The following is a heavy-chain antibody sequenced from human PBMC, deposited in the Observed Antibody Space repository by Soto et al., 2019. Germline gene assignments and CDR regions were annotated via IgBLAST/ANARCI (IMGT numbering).Heavy chain of an antibody. Sequence: GGSLRLSSAAAGFTFSSYAIHWVLQAPSKGLEWVSVIYSGGSTYYADSVKGRFTISRDNSKNTLYLQMNSLRAEDTAVYYCARLAMVFWNYYYGMDVWGQGTTVTVSS. D-gene: IGHD5-18*01. CDR1: GFTFSSYA. CDR2: IYSGGST. J-gene: IGHJ6*02. CDR3: ARLAMVFWNYYYGMDV. V-gene: IGHV3-53*01.